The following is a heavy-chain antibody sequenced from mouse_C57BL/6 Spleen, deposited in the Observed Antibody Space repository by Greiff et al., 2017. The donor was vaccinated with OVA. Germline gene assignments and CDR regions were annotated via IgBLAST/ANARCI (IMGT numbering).Heavy chain of an antibody. D-gene: IGHD2-4*01. V-gene: IGHV1-19*01. Sequence: VQLQQSGPVLVKPGASVKMSCKASGYTFTDYYMNWVKQSHGKSLEWIGVINPYNGGTSYNQKFKGKATLTVDKSSSTAYMELNSLTSEDSAVYYCARSPYDYGAMDYWGQGTSVTVSS. CDR1: GYTFTDYY. CDR3: ARSPYDYGAMDY. CDR2: INPYNGGT. J-gene: IGHJ4*01.